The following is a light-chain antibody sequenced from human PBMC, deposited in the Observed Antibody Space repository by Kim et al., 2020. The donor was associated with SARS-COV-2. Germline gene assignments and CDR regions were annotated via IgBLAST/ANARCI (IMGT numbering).Light chain of an antibody. Sequence: ASVGDTVTITCRASENVGKYLNWYQQKPGKAPALLIYATSGLHTGVPSRFSGSGFGTDFTLTISGLQPEDFATYFCQQNNRTPPTTFGQGTKLEI. CDR2: ATS. J-gene: IGKJ2*01. CDR1: ENVGKY. CDR3: QQNNRTPPTT. V-gene: IGKV1-39*01.